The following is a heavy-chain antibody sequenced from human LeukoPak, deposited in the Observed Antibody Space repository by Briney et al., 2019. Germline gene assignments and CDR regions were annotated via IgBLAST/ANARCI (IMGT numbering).Heavy chain of an antibody. CDR3: ARITMVRGVIIRPRNWFDP. CDR2: ISSSSSTI. J-gene: IGHJ5*02. CDR1: GFTFSSYS. V-gene: IGHV3-48*01. D-gene: IGHD3-10*01. Sequence: GGSLRLSCAASGFTFSSYSMNWVRQAPGKGLEWVSYISSSSSTIYYADSVKGRFTTSRDNAKNSLYLQMNSLRAEDTAVYYCARITMVRGVIIRPRNWFDPWGQGTLVTVSS.